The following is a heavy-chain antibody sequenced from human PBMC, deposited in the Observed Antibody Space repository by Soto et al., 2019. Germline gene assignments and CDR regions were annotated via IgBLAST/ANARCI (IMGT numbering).Heavy chain of an antibody. CDR3: ARGSSVNYRTKGYFDY. J-gene: IGHJ4*02. V-gene: IGHV3-48*04. CDR2: IDSSGTI. Sequence: EVLLVESGGGLVQPGGSLRLSCAASGFTFSTFWMDWVRQAPGKGLEWVSYIDSSGTIYYADSVMGRFTISRDNAKNSLYLQMNSLRAEDTAVYYCARGSSVNYRTKGYFDYWGQGTLVTVSS. CDR1: GFTFSTFW. D-gene: IGHD1-7*01.